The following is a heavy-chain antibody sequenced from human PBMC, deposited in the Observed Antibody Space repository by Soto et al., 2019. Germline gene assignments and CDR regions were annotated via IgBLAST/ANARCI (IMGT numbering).Heavy chain of an antibody. D-gene: IGHD5-12*01. CDR2: IYYSGST. V-gene: IGHV4-39*01. CDR1: GGSISSSSYY. J-gene: IGHJ4*02. CDR3: TIRFKVATIS. Sequence: QLQLQESGPGLVKPSETLSLTCTVSGGSISSSSYYWGWIRQPPGKGLEWIGSIYYSGSTYYNPSLNSRVTISVDTSKDQCSRKLSSVTAADTAVYYCTIRFKVATISRGQGTLVTVSS.